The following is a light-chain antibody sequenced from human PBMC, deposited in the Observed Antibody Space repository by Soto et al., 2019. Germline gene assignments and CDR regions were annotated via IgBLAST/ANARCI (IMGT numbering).Light chain of an antibody. J-gene: IGLJ2*01. Sequence: QLVLTQSPSASASLGASVKLTCTLSSGHSSYAIAWHQKQPGKGPRYLMDLNNDGSHTKGDGIPDRFSGSSSGADRFLIXXSLQSEDEADYYCQTWGTGFQFFGGGTKLTVL. CDR3: QTWGTGFQF. V-gene: IGLV4-69*01. CDR2: LNNDGSH. CDR1: SGHSSYA.